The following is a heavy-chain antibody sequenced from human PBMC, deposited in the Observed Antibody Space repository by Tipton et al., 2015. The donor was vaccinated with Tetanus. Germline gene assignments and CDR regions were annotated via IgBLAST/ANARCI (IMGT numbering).Heavy chain of an antibody. Sequence: TLSLTCSVSGASLRSDDYQWNWIRQPPGKGLEWIGSVYNSGGTYYNPSLKSRVTISVDTSKNQFSLKLSSVTAADTAVYYCARIYDFWSGYYSDHWGQGTLVTVSS. CDR3: ARIYDFWSGYYSDH. J-gene: IGHJ4*02. CDR2: VYNSGGT. V-gene: IGHV4-30-2*03. CDR1: GASLRSDDYQ. D-gene: IGHD3-3*01.